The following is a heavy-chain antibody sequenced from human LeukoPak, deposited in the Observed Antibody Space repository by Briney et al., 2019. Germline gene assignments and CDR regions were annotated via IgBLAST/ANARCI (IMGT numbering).Heavy chain of an antibody. J-gene: IGHJ1*01. Sequence: SGTLSLTCAVSGGSISSSNWWSWVRQPPGKGLEWIGEIYHSGSTNYNPSLKSRVTISVDKSKNQFSLELSSVTAADTAVYYCARGSGYSSGWYITAEYFQHWGQGTLVTVSS. D-gene: IGHD6-19*01. CDR1: GGSISSSNW. V-gene: IGHV4-4*02. CDR3: ARGSGYSSGWYITAEYFQH. CDR2: IYHSGST.